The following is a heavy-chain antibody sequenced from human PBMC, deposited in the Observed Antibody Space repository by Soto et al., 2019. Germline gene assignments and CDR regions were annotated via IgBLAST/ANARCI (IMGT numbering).Heavy chain of an antibody. CDR2: IRGKTNSYAT. V-gene: IGHV3-73*02. J-gene: IGHJ4*02. CDR3: TSAAVASY. CDR1: GFTFSDSA. D-gene: IGHD6-19*01. Sequence: EVQLVESGGGLVQPGGSLKVSCAASGFTFSDSAMHWVRQASGKGLEWVGRIRGKTNSYATTYAASLKGRFTISRDDSKSTTYLQMNSLKDEDRAVYYCTSAAVASYWGQGTLVTVSS.